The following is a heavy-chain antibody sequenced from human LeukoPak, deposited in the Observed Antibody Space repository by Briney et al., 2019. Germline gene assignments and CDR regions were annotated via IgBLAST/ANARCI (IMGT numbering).Heavy chain of an antibody. CDR3: AKDRLNAVRGVNAY. V-gene: IGHV3-23*01. J-gene: IGHJ4*02. Sequence: SGGSLRLSCAASGFTFNNYAMTWVRQAPGKGLEWVSGISGNGGSTYYADSVKGRFTISRDNSKNTLFLQMNSLRAEDTAIYYCAKDRLNAVRGVNAYWGQGTLVTVSS. CDR2: ISGNGGST. CDR1: GFTFNNYA. D-gene: IGHD3-10*01.